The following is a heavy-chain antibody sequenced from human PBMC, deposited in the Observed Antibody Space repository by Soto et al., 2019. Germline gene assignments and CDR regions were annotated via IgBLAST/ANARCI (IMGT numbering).Heavy chain of an antibody. D-gene: IGHD4-17*01. CDR2: IYPSDSDT. Sequence: GESLKISCKGSGYTFACYWIGWVRQMPGKGLEWVGIIYPSDSDTTYSPSFQGQVTISADKTLSTAYLEWSSLKASDPAMYSCARLYGDYDMDVWGQGTTVTVSS. CDR1: GYTFACYW. V-gene: IGHV5-51*01. J-gene: IGHJ6*02. CDR3: ARLYGDYDMDV.